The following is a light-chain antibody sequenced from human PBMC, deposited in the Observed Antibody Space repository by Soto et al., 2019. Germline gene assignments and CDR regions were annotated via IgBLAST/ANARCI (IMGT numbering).Light chain of an antibody. CDR2: GAS. J-gene: IGKJ5*01. CDR1: QTVSSSF. CDR3: QQYGSSPPT. Sequence: EIVLTQSPGTLSLSPGERATLSCRASQTVSSSFLAWYQQKPGQAPRLLIYGASSRATGIPDRFSVSGSGTDFTLTISRLEPEDFAVYYCQQYGSSPPTFGQGTRLDIK. V-gene: IGKV3-20*01.